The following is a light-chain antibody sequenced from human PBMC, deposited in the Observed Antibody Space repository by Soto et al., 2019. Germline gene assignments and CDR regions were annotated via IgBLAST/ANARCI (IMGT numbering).Light chain of an antibody. Sequence: QSALTQPPSVSGAPGQRVTISGAGTSSSIGGGYEVDSYHQLQATAPTLLVSGNGNRPSGVPYRLSACKSCTSAALVITAVQDEDEGHYYCQSYYKTLTAYVFGTGTKLTVL. J-gene: IGLJ1*01. CDR2: GNG. V-gene: IGLV1-40*01. CDR1: SSSIGGGYE. CDR3: QSYYKTLTAYV.